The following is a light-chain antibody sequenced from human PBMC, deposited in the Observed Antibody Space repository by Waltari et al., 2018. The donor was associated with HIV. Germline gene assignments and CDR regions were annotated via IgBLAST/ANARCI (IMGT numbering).Light chain of an antibody. CDR3: QQYYNTPLT. V-gene: IGKV4-1*01. Sequence: IVMTQSPDSLAVLLVERATSHCQFNQGLLYNVNNKNYLAWYQQKPRQPPRLLIYGASTRESGVPDRFSGSGSGTDFTLTISSLQAEDVAVYYCQQYYNTPLTFGGGTEVEIK. CDR1: QGLLYNVNNKNY. J-gene: IGKJ4*01. CDR2: GAS.